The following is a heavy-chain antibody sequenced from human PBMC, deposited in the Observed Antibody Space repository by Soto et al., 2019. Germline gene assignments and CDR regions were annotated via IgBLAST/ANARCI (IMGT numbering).Heavy chain of an antibody. CDR3: ASGLSGDKVDQ. CDR1: GGSISDGAYY. D-gene: IGHD2-21*01. J-gene: IGHJ4*02. CDR2: IYDSGNT. V-gene: IGHV4-30-4*01. Sequence: QVQLQESGPGLVKPSQTLSLTCTVSGGSISDGAYYWSWIRQPPGKGLEWIGHIYDSGNTYNNPSLNXRXTXSXXTSKNHFSLNLNSVTAADTAVYYCASGLSGDKVDQWGQGTLVTVSS.